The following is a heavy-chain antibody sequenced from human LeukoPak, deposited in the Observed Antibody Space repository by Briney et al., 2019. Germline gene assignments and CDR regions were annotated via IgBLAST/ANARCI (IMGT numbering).Heavy chain of an antibody. J-gene: IGHJ6*02. CDR2: IDGGNGNI. CDR3: ASRAGGYDHGMDV. Sequence: GASVKVSCKASGYTFTYYGMHWVRQAPGQRPEWMGWIDGGNGNIEYSQKFQGRLSITRDTSATTDFMELSGLRSEDSAVYYCASRAGGYDHGMDVWGQGTTVTVSS. V-gene: IGHV1-3*01. D-gene: IGHD3-16*01. CDR1: GYTFTYYG.